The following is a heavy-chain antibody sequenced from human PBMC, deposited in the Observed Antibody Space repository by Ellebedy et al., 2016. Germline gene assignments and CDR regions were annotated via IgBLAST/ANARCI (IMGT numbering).Heavy chain of an antibody. J-gene: IGHJ3*02. CDR3: ARDKYNAFGI. CDR2: IYYTGST. D-gene: IGHD2/OR15-2a*01. CDR1: GDSIRSYY. Sequence: SETLSLXXTVSGDSIRSYYWNWIRQPPGKGLEWIGYIYYTGSTDYNPSLKSRVTMSMGTSRNRFSLKVNSVTAADTAVYYCARDKYNAFGIWGRGTMVIVSS. V-gene: IGHV4-59*01.